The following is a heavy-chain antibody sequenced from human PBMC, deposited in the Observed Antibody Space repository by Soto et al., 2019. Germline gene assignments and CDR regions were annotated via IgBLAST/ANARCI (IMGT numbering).Heavy chain of an antibody. Sequence: GGSMRLSCAASGFTFGIYDMHWVRQATGKGLEWVSTINTAGDTYSPGSVKGRFTISRENAKNSLYLQMNSLRVDDTAVYFCVRGRDSGLYYFNSWGQGTLVTVSS. CDR1: GFTFGIYD. CDR2: INTAGDT. V-gene: IGHV3-13*01. D-gene: IGHD2-21*01. J-gene: IGHJ4*02. CDR3: VRGRDSGLYYFNS.